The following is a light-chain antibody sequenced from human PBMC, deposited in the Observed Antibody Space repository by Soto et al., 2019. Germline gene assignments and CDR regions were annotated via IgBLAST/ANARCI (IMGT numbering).Light chain of an antibody. Sequence: QSVLTQPPSVSGAPGQRVTISCTGSSSNIGAGFDVHWYQHLPGTAPKPLIYDNTNRPSGVPDRFSGSKSGTSASLAITGLQAEDEGDYYCQSYDSSLSGWLFGGGTKLTVL. CDR3: QSYDSSLSGWL. CDR2: DNT. CDR1: SSNIGAGFD. J-gene: IGLJ2*01. V-gene: IGLV1-40*01.